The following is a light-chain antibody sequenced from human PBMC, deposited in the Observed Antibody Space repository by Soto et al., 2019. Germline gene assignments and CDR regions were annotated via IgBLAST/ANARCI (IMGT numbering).Light chain of an antibody. CDR3: QQYNNWPMT. J-gene: IGKJ1*01. CDR1: QSVSSI. Sequence: EIVMTQSPATLSVSPGERATLSCRASQSVSSILAWYQQKPGQAPRLLIHGASTRATGIPARFSGSGSGTEFTLTISSLQSEDFAVYYCQQYNNWPMTFGQGTKVEIK. V-gene: IGKV3-15*01. CDR2: GAS.